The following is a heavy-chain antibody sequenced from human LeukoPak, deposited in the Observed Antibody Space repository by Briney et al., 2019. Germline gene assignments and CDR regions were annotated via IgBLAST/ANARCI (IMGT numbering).Heavy chain of an antibody. CDR2: KHYSGST. J-gene: IGHJ5*02. V-gene: IGHV4-59*08. CDR1: GGSFSGYY. CDR3: ARRVTSNWFDP. Sequence: NPSETLSLTCAVYGGSFSGYYWSWIRQPPGKGLEWIGYKHYSGSTNYNPSLKSRVTTSVDTSKNQFSLRLSSVTAADTAVYYCARRVTSNWFDPWGQGTLVTVSS. D-gene: IGHD2-21*02.